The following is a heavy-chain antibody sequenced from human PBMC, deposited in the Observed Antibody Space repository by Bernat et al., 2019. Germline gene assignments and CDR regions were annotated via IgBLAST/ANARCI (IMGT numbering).Heavy chain of an antibody. CDR1: GGSFSGDDYY. CDR2: IFYSGRT. J-gene: IGHJ4*02. CDR3: AGGGDHSKVGY. V-gene: IGHV4-31*03. D-gene: IGHD4-4*01. Sequence: QVQLQESGPGLVKPSQTLSLTCTVSGGSFSGDDYYWNWIRQHPGKGLEWIGYIFYSGRTYYNPSLRSRVTMSLDTSKNQFSLRLSSVSAADTAVYYCAGGGDHSKVGYWGQGTLVTVSS.